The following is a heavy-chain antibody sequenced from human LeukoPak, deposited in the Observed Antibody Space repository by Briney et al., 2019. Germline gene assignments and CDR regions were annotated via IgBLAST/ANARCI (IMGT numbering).Heavy chain of an antibody. CDR2: IYYSGST. V-gene: IGHV4-39*07. Sequence: SETLSLTCIVSGGSISSSSYYWGWIRQPPGKGLEWIGSIYYSGSTYYNPSLKSRVAISVDTSKNQFSLKLSSVTAADTAVYYCARDMGVVVAATNWFDPWGQGTLVTVSS. CDR3: ARDMGVVVAATNWFDP. D-gene: IGHD2-15*01. CDR1: GGSISSSSYY. J-gene: IGHJ5*02.